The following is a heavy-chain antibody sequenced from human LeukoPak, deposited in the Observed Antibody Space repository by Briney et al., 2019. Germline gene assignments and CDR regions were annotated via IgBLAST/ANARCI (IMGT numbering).Heavy chain of an antibody. CDR1: GFTVSSNY. CDR3: AKDLTELTLALNC. V-gene: IGHV3-53*04. CDR2: IYSGGNT. D-gene: IGHD3-9*01. Sequence: GGSLRLSCAASGFTVSSNYMNWVRQAPGKGLEWVSVIYSGGNTYYADSVKGRFTISRHNSENTLYLQMNSLRAEDTAVYYCAKDLTELTLALNCWGQGTLVTVSS. J-gene: IGHJ4*02.